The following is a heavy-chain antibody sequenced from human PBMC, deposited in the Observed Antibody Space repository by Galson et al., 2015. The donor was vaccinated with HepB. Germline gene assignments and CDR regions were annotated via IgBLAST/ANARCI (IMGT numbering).Heavy chain of an antibody. V-gene: IGHV4-39*01. J-gene: IGHJ4*02. CDR1: GGSISTGSYY. CDR2: VYYSGTT. Sequence: LSLTCTVSGGSISTGSYYWGWTRQPPGKGLEWIGSVYYSGTTDYNPSLNSRVTISLDTSKNQISLRLTSVTAADTARYYCTRSHGGYWGQGTLVTVSS. CDR3: TRSHGGY. D-gene: IGHD4-23*01.